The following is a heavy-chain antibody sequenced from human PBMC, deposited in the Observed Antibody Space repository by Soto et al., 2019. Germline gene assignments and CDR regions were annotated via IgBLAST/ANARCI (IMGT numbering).Heavy chain of an antibody. CDR1: GFTFYDCS. CDR2: ISWNSGSI. D-gene: IGHD1-26*01. J-gene: IGHJ3*02. CDR3: AKDPGQALVGATSAFDI. Sequence: SLLLTSEASGFTFYDCSIHWIRQAPGKGLEWVSVISWNSGSIGYADSVKGRFTISRDNAKNSLYLQMNSLRAEDTALYYCAKDPGQALVGATSAFDIWGQGTMVTVSS. V-gene: IGHV3-9*01.